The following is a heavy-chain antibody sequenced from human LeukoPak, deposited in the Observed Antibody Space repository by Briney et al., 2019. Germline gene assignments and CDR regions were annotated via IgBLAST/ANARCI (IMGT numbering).Heavy chain of an antibody. CDR1: GDSISSGSYY. CDR2: IHYTGST. J-gene: IGHJ4*02. V-gene: IGHV4-39*07. Sequence: SETLSLTCTVSGDSISSGSYYWGWIRQPPGKGLEWIGSIHYTGSTNYNPSLKSRVTISVDTSKNQFSLEVNSVTAAGTAVYYCARGGQGRIAVADGGFDYWGQGTLVTVSP. D-gene: IGHD6-19*01. CDR3: ARGGQGRIAVADGGFDY.